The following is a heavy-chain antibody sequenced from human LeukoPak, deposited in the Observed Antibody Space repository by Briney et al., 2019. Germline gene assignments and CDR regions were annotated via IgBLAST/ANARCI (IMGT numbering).Heavy chain of an antibody. CDR1: GFTFSNYA. CDR2: ISGGGGSK. D-gene: IGHD5-18*01. Sequence: PGGSLRLSCAASGFTFSNYAVGWIRQAPGKGLEWVSVISGGGGSKYYADSVKGRFTISRDYSRDTLYLQMDSLRAEDTAVYYCAKADTSMVRRYYFDCWGQGTLVTVSS. J-gene: IGHJ4*02. V-gene: IGHV3-23*01. CDR3: AKADTSMVRRYYFDC.